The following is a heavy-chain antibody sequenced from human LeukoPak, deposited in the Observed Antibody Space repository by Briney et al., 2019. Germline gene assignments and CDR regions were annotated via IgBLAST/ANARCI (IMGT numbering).Heavy chain of an antibody. D-gene: IGHD5-12*01. Sequence: GGSLRLSCAATGFNISSFVMHWARQAPGKGLEWVAVIWYDGSNKYYADSVKGRFTISRDNSKNTLYLQMNSLRAEDTAVYYCARGPSAYPKCFDYWGQGTLVTVSS. CDR2: IWYDGSNK. J-gene: IGHJ4*02. CDR1: GFNISSFV. CDR3: ARGPSAYPKCFDY. V-gene: IGHV3-33*01.